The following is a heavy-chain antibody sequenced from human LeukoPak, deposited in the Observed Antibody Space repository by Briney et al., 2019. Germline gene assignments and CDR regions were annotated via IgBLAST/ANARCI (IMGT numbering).Heavy chain of an antibody. J-gene: IGHJ4*02. CDR3: ARDRKGGSFDY. V-gene: IGHV3-72*01. CDR2: IRNKVYSYTT. Sequence: GGSLRLSCAASGFTFSDHFMDWFRQAPGKGLEWIGRIRNKVYSYTTEYAASVKGRFTVSRDDSRDSLYLQMNSLQTEDTAVYFCARDRKGGSFDYWGQGTLVTVSS. CDR1: GFTFSDHF. D-gene: IGHD1-26*01.